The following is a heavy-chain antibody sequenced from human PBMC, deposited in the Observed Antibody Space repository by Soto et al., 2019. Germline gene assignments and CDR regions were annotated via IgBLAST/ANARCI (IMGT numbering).Heavy chain of an antibody. CDR1: GYSFTSYA. CDR2: INAGNGNT. Sequence: ASVKVSSKASGYSFTSYAMHSLRHAPGQRLEWMGWINAGNGNTKYSQKFQGRVTITRDTSASTAYMELSSLRSEDTAVYYCARDHKHITIFVVVIISVPEYLGQGYLVTVT. V-gene: IGHV1-3*01. D-gene: IGHD3-3*01. CDR3: ARDHKHITIFVVVIISVPEY. J-gene: IGHJ4*02.